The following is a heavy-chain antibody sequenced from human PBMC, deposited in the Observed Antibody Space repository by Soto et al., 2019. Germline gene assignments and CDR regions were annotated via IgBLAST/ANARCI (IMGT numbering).Heavy chain of an antibody. V-gene: IGHV4-31*03. CDR3: ARSMVRGVITPPYYYYGMDV. J-gene: IGHJ6*02. CDR1: GGSISSGGYY. D-gene: IGHD3-10*01. Sequence: SETLSLTCTVSGGSISSGGYYWSWIRQHPGKGLEWIGYIYYSGSTYYNPSLKSRVTISVDTSKNQFSLKLSSVAAADTAVYYCARSMVRGVITPPYYYYGMDVWGQGTTVTVSS. CDR2: IYYSGST.